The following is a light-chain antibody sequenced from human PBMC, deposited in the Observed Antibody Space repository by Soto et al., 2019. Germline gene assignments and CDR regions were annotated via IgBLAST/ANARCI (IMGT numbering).Light chain of an antibody. V-gene: IGKV3-15*01. Sequence: EIVLTQSPVTLSVSTGERATLSCRASQSVGNKLGWYHQRPGQAPMLLIIGSSTRATGLPATFRVSGYGTEFRLPITTLQPEDSALYYCHQYASWSPFTFGQGTRLEIK. CDR2: GSS. CDR1: QSVGNK. CDR3: HQYASWSPFT. J-gene: IGKJ5*01.